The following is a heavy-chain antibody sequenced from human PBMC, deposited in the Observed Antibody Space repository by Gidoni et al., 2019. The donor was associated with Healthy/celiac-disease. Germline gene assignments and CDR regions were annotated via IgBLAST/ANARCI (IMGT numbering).Heavy chain of an antibody. D-gene: IGHD5-12*01. V-gene: IGHV4-61*01. J-gene: IGHJ4*02. Sequence: QVQLQESGPGLVKPSETLSLTCTVSGGSVSSGSYYWSWIRQPPGKGLEWIGYIYYSGSTNYNPSLKSRVTISVDTSKNQFSLKLSSVTAADTAVYYCAGRHGWLPLDYWGQGTLVTVSS. CDR3: AGRHGWLPLDY. CDR1: GGSVSSGSYY. CDR2: IYYSGST.